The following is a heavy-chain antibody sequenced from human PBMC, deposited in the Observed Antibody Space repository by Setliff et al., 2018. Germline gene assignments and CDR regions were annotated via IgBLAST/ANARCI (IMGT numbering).Heavy chain of an antibody. D-gene: IGHD6-13*01. V-gene: IGHV7-4-1*02. CDR1: GYTFTNYA. J-gene: IGHJ4*02. CDR3: AREIVGNSWYDF. CDR2: VHTKTGNP. Sequence: ASVKVSCKATGYTFTNYAVNWVRQAPGQGLEWMGWVHTKTGNPTYAQGFTGRFVLSLDTSVTTAYLQISSLKAEDTATYYCAREIVGNSWYDFWGQGTPVTVSS.